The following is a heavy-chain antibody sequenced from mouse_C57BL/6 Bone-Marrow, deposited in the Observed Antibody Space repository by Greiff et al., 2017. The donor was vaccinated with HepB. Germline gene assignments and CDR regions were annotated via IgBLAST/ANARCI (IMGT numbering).Heavy chain of an antibody. Sequence: VKLQESGAELVKPGASVKISCKASGYAFSSYWLNWVKQRPGKGLEWIGQIYPGDGDTNYNGKFKGKATLTADKSSSTAYMQLSSLTSEDSAVYFCAREGYYYGSSYMNYWGQGTTLTVSS. CDR1: GYAFSSYW. CDR3: AREGYYYGSSYMNY. V-gene: IGHV1-80*01. CDR2: IYPGDGDT. D-gene: IGHD1-1*01. J-gene: IGHJ2*01.